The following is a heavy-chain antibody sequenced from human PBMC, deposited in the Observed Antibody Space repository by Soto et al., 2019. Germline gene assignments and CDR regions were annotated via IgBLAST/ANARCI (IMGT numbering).Heavy chain of an antibody. CDR1: GGTFSSYA. V-gene: IGHV1-69*06. J-gene: IGHJ6*04. D-gene: IGHD3-22*01. Sequence: ASVKVSCKASGGTFSSYAISWVRQAPGQGLEWMGGIIPIFGTANYAQKFQGRVTITADKSTSTAYMELSSLRSEDTAVYYCARGVYYYDSGVYKGPPYYSGRAVGAKGTTVPVSS. CDR3: ARGVYYYDSGVYKGPPYYSGRAV. CDR2: IIPIFGTA.